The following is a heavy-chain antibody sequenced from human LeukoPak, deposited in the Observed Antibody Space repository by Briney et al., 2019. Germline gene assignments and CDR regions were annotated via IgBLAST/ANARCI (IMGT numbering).Heavy chain of an antibody. V-gene: IGHV3-53*01. CDR2: IYSGGST. CDR1: GFTVSSNY. D-gene: IGHD3-9*01. CDR3: AKDTHYDILTGYPY. J-gene: IGHJ4*02. Sequence: QSGGSLRLSCAASGFTVSSNYMSWVRQAPGKGLEWVSVIYSGGSTYYADSVKGRFTISRDNSKNTLYLQMNSLRAEDTAVYYCAKDTHYDILTGYPYWGQGTLVTVSS.